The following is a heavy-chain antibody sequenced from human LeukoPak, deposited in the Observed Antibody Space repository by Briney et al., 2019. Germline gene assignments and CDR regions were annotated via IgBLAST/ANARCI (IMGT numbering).Heavy chain of an antibody. CDR1: GYTFTGYY. D-gene: IGHD5-18*01. J-gene: IGHJ6*02. V-gene: IGHV1-2*02. Sequence: GASVTVSCTASGYTFTGYYMHWVRQAPGQGLEWMGWINPNSGGTNYAQKFQGRVTMTRDTSISTAYMELSRLRSDDTAVYYCARVDTAMVFSYYYYGMDVWGQGTTVTVSS. CDR2: INPNSGGT. CDR3: ARVDTAMVFSYYYYGMDV.